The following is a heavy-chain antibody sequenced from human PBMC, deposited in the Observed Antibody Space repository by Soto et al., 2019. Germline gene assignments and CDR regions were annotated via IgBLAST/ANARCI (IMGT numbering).Heavy chain of an antibody. V-gene: IGHV4-61*01. Sequence: QVQLQESGPGLVKPSETLSLTCTVSGGSVSSGSYYWSWIWQPPGKGLEWIGYIYYSGSTNYNPSLKSRVTISVDTSKNQFSLKLSSVTAADTAVYYCARAVYSDPARVGHWGQGTLVTVSS. CDR2: IYYSGST. D-gene: IGHD6-6*01. CDR1: GGSVSSGSYY. J-gene: IGHJ4*02. CDR3: ARAVYSDPARVGH.